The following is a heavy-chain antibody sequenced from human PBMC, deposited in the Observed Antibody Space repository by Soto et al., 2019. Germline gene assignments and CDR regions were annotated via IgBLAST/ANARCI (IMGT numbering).Heavy chain of an antibody. V-gene: IGHV3-30-3*01. CDR2: ISYDGSNK. J-gene: IGHJ6*02. Sequence: PGGSLRLSCAASGFTFSSYAMHWVRQAPGKGLEWVAVISYDGSNKYYADSVKGRFTISRDNSKNTLYLQMNSLRAEDTAVYYCARASYCISTSCYTPSGMDVWGQGTTVTVSS. CDR3: ARASYCISTSCYTPSGMDV. D-gene: IGHD2-2*02. CDR1: GFTFSSYA.